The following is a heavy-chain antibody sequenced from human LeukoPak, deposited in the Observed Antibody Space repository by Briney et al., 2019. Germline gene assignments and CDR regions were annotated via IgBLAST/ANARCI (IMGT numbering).Heavy chain of an antibody. Sequence: PEESLKITCKASGYSFTNYWIGWVRQVPGRGLEWMGIIYPGDSDTRYSPSFQGQVTVSADNSISTAYLPWSSLKASDTAIYYSLKGWRGSLYDPPEHSDQGTLITVSS. CDR1: GYSFTNYW. D-gene: IGHD1-26*01. J-gene: IGHJ1*01. CDR3: LKGWRGSLYDPPEH. V-gene: IGHV5-51*01. CDR2: IYPGDSDT.